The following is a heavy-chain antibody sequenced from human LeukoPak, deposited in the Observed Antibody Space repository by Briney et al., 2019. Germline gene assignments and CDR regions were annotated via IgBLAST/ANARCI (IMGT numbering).Heavy chain of an antibody. CDR1: GGTFSSYA. Sequence: SVKVSCKASGGTFSSYAISWVRQAPGQGLEWMGGIIPIFGTANYAQKFQGRVTITTDESTSTAYMELSSLRSEDTAVYYCARGWLLNDYYYYYVDVWGKGTTVTVSS. CDR3: ARGWLLNDYYYYYVDV. J-gene: IGHJ6*03. CDR2: IIPIFGTA. D-gene: IGHD3-22*01. V-gene: IGHV1-69*05.